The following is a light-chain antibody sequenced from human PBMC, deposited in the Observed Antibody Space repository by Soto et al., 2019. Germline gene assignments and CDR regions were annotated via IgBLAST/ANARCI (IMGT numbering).Light chain of an antibody. CDR3: QQYGSSLYT. CDR2: GAS. V-gene: IGKV3-20*01. Sequence: EIVLTQSPGTLSLSPGERATLSCRASQSVSSSYLAWYQQKPGQAPRLLIYGASSRATGIPYRFSGSGSGTDFTLTISRLEPEGVAVYYCQQYGSSLYTFGQGTKLEIK. J-gene: IGKJ2*01. CDR1: QSVSSSY.